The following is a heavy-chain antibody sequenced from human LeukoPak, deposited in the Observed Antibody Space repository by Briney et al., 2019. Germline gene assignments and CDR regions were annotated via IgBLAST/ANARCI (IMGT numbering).Heavy chain of an antibody. CDR3: ARDVGGPFDY. Sequence: EAGGSLRLSCAASGFTFSSYWMHWVRQAPGKGLVWVSRINPDGSITTYADSVKGRFTISRDKAKNTLDLQMNSLRAEDTAVYYCARDVGGPFDYWGQGTLVTVSS. CDR1: GFTFSSYW. D-gene: IGHD3-10*01. V-gene: IGHV3-74*01. J-gene: IGHJ4*02. CDR2: INPDGSIT.